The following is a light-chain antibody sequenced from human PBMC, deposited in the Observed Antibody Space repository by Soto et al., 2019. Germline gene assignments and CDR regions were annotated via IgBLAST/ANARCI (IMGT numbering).Light chain of an antibody. CDR2: EVT. CDR3: GSYSNINTRV. CDR1: SSDIGGYDF. V-gene: IGLV2-14*01. Sequence: QSALTQPASVSGSPGQSIAISCTGTSSDIGGYDFVSWFQQHPGKAPKLMIYEVTNRPSGVSDRFAGSKSGNTASLTITGLQSEDEADYYCGSYSNINTRVFGGGTKVTVL. J-gene: IGLJ3*02.